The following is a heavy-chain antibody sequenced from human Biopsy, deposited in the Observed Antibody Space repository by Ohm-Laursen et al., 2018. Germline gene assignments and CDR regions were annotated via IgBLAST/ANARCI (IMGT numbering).Heavy chain of an antibody. CDR1: GYTFISYG. J-gene: IGHJ4*02. CDR2: IIPMFGTA. V-gene: IGHV1-69*13. D-gene: IGHD1-26*01. CDR3: ARGPHSGSHSCFDY. Sequence: SVKVSCKASGYTFISYGISWVRQAPGQGLEWMGGIIPMFGTANCAQMFQGRVTISADESTSTSYMELSSLTTEDTAIYYCARGPHSGSHSCFDYWGRGTLVTVSS.